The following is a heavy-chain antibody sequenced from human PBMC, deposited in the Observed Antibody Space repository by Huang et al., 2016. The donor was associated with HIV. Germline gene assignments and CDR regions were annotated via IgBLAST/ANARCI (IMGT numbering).Heavy chain of an antibody. Sequence: QVQLQQWGAGLLKPSETLSLTCAVYGGSFSGYYWSWIRQPPGKGLEWFGEINHGGSTNYNPSLKSRVTLSIDTSKNQFSLKLRSVTAADTAVYYCAGDTSMINGDYWGQGTLVTVSS. CDR1: GGSFSGYY. V-gene: IGHV4-34*01. D-gene: IGHD5-18*01. CDR2: INHGGST. CDR3: AGDTSMINGDY. J-gene: IGHJ4*02.